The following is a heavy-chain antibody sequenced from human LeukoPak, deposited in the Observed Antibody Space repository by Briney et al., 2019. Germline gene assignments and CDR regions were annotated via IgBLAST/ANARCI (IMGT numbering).Heavy chain of an antibody. J-gene: IGHJ4*02. CDR2: INPNSGGT. Sequence: ASVKVSCKAFGYTFTDYFIHWVRHAPGQGLEWMGWINPNSGGTNYAQKFQGRVTMTRDTSISTAYMELSRLRSDDTAVYYCARGATSQLWPGDYWGQGTLVTVSS. CDR3: ARGATSQLWPGDY. CDR1: GYTFTDYF. V-gene: IGHV1-2*02. D-gene: IGHD5-18*01.